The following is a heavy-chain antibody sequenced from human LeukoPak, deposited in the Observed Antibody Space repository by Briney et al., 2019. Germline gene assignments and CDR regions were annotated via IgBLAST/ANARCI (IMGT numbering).Heavy chain of an antibody. J-gene: IGHJ4*02. D-gene: IGHD3-16*01. Sequence: GASVKVSCKASGYTFTGYCMLWVRQAPGQGLEWMAWANPNNGDRGYAEKFQGRVTMTSDSSITTAYMEMSSLSSDDAAVYYCARGPRVGVMGGVDHWGQGTLVTVSS. CDR2: ANPNNGDR. V-gene: IGHV1-2*02. CDR1: GYTFTGYC. CDR3: ARGPRVGVMGGVDH.